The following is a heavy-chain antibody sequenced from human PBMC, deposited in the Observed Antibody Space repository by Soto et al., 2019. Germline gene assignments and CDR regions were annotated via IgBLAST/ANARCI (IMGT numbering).Heavy chain of an antibody. CDR3: ARTYYDFPMDV. Sequence: LRLSCAASGFTFSSYGMHWVRQAPGKGLEWVAVIWYDGSNKYYADSVKGRFTISRDNSKNTLYLQMNSLRAEDTAVYYCARTYYDFPMDVWGQGTTVTVSS. CDR2: IWYDGSNK. CDR1: GFTFSSYG. D-gene: IGHD3-3*01. J-gene: IGHJ6*02. V-gene: IGHV3-33*01.